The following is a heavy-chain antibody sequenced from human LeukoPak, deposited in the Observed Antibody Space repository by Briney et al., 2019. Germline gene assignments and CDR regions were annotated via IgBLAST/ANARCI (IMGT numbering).Heavy chain of an antibody. CDR1: GGSISSSSYY. V-gene: IGHV4-39*07. J-gene: IGHJ6*02. CDR2: IYYSGST. CDR3: ARDFVAPPPYNNYYGSGSYYNGHGGYYYYYGMDV. D-gene: IGHD3-10*01. Sequence: PSETLSLTCTVSGGSISSSSYYWGWIRQPPGTGLEWIGSIYYSGSTYYNPSLKSRVTISVDTSKNQFSLKLSSVTAADTAVYYCARDFVAPPPYNNYYGSGSYYNGHGGYYYYYGMDVWGQGTTVTVSS.